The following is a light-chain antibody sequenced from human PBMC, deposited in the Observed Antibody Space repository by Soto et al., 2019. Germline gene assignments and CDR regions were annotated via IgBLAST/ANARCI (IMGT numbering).Light chain of an antibody. CDR1: QSVTNNY. CDR2: DAS. CDR3: QHYVTSLLT. J-gene: IGKJ1*01. Sequence: EIVLTQSPGTLSLSPGERATLSCRASQSVTNNYLAWYQQKPGQAPRLLIYDASSRATGIPDRFSGSGSGTDFTLTISRLEPEDVAVYYCQHYVTSLLTFGQGTTVEIK. V-gene: IGKV3-20*01.